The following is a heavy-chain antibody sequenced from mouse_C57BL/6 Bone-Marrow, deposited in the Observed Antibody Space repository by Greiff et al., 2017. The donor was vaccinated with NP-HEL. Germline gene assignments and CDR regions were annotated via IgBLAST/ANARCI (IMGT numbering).Heavy chain of an antibody. CDR2: ISSGGSYT. CDR1: GFTFSSYG. J-gene: IGHJ2*01. Sequence: ELKVEESGGDLVKPGGSLKLSCAASGFTFSSYGMSWVRQTPDKRLEWVATISSGGSYTYYPDSVKGRFTISRDNAKNTLYLQMSSLKSEDTAMYYCARQGVRPDYWGQGTTLTVSS. D-gene: IGHD1-2*01. V-gene: IGHV5-6*02. CDR3: ARQGVRPDY.